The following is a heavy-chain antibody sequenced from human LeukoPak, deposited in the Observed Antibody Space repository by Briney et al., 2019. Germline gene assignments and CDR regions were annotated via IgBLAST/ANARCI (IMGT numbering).Heavy chain of an antibody. Sequence: SETLSLTCTVSGGSISSSGSISSRSYYWGWIRQPPGKGLEWIGSTHHSGSTYDNPSLKSRVTISVDTSKNHLSLKLGSVTAADTAVYYCARYCGSSCRHYSGSGSYTISLAWDYWGQGTLVTVSS. V-gene: IGHV4-39*02. J-gene: IGHJ4*02. CDR1: GGSISSSGSISSRSYY. CDR3: ARYCGSSCRHYSGSGSYTISLAWDY. D-gene: IGHD3-10*01. CDR2: THHSGST.